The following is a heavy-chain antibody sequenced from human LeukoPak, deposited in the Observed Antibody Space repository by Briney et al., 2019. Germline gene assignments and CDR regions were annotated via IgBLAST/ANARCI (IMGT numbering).Heavy chain of an antibody. D-gene: IGHD6-19*01. Sequence: EASVKVSCKASGFTFTSSAMQWVRQARGQRLEWIGWIVVGSGNTNYAQKFQERVTITRDMSTSTAYMELSSLRSEDTAVYHCAAVSSIAVELGYYYYMDVWGKGTTVTVSS. J-gene: IGHJ6*03. CDR1: GFTFTSSA. CDR2: IVVGSGNT. V-gene: IGHV1-58*02. CDR3: AAVSSIAVELGYYYYMDV.